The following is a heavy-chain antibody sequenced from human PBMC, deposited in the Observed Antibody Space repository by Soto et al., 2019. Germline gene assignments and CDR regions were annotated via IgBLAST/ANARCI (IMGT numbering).Heavy chain of an antibody. CDR2: FYYSGSP. CDR3: GRIYYVVFFDS. V-gene: IGHV4-39*01. D-gene: IGHD3-10*02. Sequence: SETLSLTCTVSGDSIRSSSHYWAWNRQPPGKGLEWIGGFYYSGSPYYNPSLKSRVTISVDTSKNQFSLKLSSVTAADTVLYYGGRIYYVVFFDSWGRGTLVTVS. J-gene: IGHJ4*02. CDR1: GDSIRSSSHY.